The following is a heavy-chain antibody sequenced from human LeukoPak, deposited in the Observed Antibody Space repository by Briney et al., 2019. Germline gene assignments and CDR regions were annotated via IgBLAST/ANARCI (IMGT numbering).Heavy chain of an antibody. D-gene: IGHD5-12*01. V-gene: IGHV1-18*01. Sequence: ASVKVSCKASGYTFTSYGITWVRQAPGQGLEWMGWISAYNGNTDSAQKLQGRVTMTTDTSTSTVYMELRSLRSDDTAVYYCARDFEEGLRFDWFDPWGQGTLVTVSS. CDR1: GYTFTSYG. CDR3: ARDFEEGLRFDWFDP. J-gene: IGHJ5*02. CDR2: ISAYNGNT.